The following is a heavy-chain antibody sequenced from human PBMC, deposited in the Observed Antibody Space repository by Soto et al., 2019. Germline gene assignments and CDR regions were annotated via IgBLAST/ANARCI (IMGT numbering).Heavy chain of an antibody. CDR3: ARLRSDIVVVPAAIGYYYMDV. CDR2: IYYSGST. J-gene: IGHJ6*03. CDR1: GGSISSGGYY. Sequence: QVQLQESGPGLVKPSQTLSLTCTVSGGSISSGGYYWSWIRQHPGKGLEWIGYIYYSGSTYYNPFLKSRVTISVDTSKNQFSLKLSSVTAADTAVYYCARLRSDIVVVPAAIGYYYMDVWGKGTTVTVSS. V-gene: IGHV4-31*03. D-gene: IGHD2-2*01.